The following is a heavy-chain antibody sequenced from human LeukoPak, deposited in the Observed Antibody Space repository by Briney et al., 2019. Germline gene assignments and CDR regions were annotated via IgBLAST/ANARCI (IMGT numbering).Heavy chain of an antibody. V-gene: IGHV3-23*01. Sequence: GGSLRLSCAASGFTFSSYAMSWVRQAPGKGLEWVSAISGSGGSTYYADSVKGRFTISRDNSKNTLYLQMNSLRAEDTAVYYCAKGNRIFGWLWWFDPWGQGTLVTVSS. J-gene: IGHJ5*02. CDR1: GFTFSSYA. CDR2: ISGSGGST. D-gene: IGHD3-3*01. CDR3: AKGNRIFGWLWWFDP.